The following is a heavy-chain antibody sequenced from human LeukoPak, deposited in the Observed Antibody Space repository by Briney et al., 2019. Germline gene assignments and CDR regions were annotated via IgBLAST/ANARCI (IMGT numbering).Heavy chain of an antibody. CDR3: TTGNWGPY. CDR1: GFTFTDYG. Sequence: GTSLRLSCAASGFTFTDYGIHWVRQAPGKGLEWVGRIKRKTDAGTTDYAAPVKGRFTISRDDSKNTLYLQMNSLKTEDTAVYYCTTGNWGPYWGQGTLVTVSS. D-gene: IGHD7-27*01. CDR2: IKRKTDAGTT. V-gene: IGHV3-15*07. J-gene: IGHJ4*02.